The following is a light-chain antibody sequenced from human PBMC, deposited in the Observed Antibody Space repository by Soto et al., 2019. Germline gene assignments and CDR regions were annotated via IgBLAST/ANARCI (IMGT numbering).Light chain of an antibody. Sequence: QSVLTQPPSVSGAPGQRVTISCTGSSANIGAAYNVDWYQQLPGTAPKLLIYGNNNRPSGVPARFSGSKSGTSASLAIAGLQAEAEGDYYCQSYDSSLIGYVCATGTKVTV. CDR2: GNN. J-gene: IGLJ1*01. CDR3: QSYDSSLIGYV. CDR1: SANIGAAYN. V-gene: IGLV1-40*01.